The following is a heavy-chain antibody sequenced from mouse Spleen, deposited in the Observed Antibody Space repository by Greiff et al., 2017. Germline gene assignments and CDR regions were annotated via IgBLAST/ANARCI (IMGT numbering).Heavy chain of an antibody. V-gene: IGHV5-16*01. CDR1: GFTFSDYY. D-gene: IGHD2-3*01. Sequence: EVQLVESEGGLVQPGSSMKLSCTASGFTFSDYYMAWVRQVPEKGLEWVANINYDGSSTYYLDSLKSRFIISRDNAKNILYLQMSSLKSEDTATYYCAREGLLRRDYFDYWGQGTTLTVSS. CDR3: AREGLLRRDYFDY. CDR2: INYDGSST. J-gene: IGHJ2*01.